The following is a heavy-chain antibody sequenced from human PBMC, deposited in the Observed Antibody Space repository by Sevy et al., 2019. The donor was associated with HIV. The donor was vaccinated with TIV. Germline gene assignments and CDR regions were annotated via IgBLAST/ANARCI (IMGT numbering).Heavy chain of an antibody. CDR3: ARRKNDAFDI. Sequence: ASVKVSCKASGGTFSSYAISWVRQAPGQGLEWMGGIIPIFGTANYAQKFQGRVTITADESTSTAYMELSSLRSEDTAVYYCARRKNDAFDIWGQRTMVTVSS. CDR2: IIPIFGTA. CDR1: GGTFSSYA. J-gene: IGHJ3*02. V-gene: IGHV1-69*13.